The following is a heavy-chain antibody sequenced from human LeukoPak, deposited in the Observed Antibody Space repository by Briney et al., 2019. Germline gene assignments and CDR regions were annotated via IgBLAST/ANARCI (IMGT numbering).Heavy chain of an antibody. J-gene: IGHJ6*03. D-gene: IGHD2/OR15-2a*01. V-gene: IGHV3-66*01. CDR2: IYSGGTR. Sequence: AGGSLRLSCSVSGFTVSTNYMSWVRQAPGKGLEWVSVIYSGGTRYYADSVKGRFTISRDNSKNTLCLQMNSLRPEDTAVYYCARARSNIGTYYYYYMDVWGKGTTVTVSS. CDR3: ARARSNIGTYYYYYMDV. CDR1: GFTVSTNY.